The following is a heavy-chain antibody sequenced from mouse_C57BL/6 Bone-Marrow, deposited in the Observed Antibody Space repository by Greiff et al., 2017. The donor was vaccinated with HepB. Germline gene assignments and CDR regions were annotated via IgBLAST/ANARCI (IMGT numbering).Heavy chain of an antibody. D-gene: IGHD2-4*01. Sequence: VQLKESGGGLVQPGESLKLSCESNEYEFPSHDMSWVRKTPEKRLELVAAINSDGGSTYYPDTMERRFIISRDNTKKTLYLQMSSLRSEDTALYYCARRGDYDDGWYFDVWGTGTTVTVSS. CDR3: ARRGDYDDGWYFDV. CDR2: INSDGGST. CDR1: EYEFPSHD. V-gene: IGHV5-2*01. J-gene: IGHJ1*03.